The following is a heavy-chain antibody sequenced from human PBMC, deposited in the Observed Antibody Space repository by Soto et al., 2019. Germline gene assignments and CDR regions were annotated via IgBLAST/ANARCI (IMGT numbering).Heavy chain of an antibody. J-gene: IGHJ4*02. V-gene: IGHV4-34*01. D-gene: IGHD3-9*01. CDR2: INHSGSA. Sequence: QVQLQQWGAGLLKPSETLSLTCAVYGGPFRGYYWSWIRQPPGKGLEWIGEINHSGSANYNPSLKSRVTISEDTSKNQSSLKVTSVTAADTAVYYCARGQYHDVLTGYRNGVFDYWGQGTLVTVSS. CDR3: ARGQYHDVLTGYRNGVFDY. CDR1: GGPFRGYY.